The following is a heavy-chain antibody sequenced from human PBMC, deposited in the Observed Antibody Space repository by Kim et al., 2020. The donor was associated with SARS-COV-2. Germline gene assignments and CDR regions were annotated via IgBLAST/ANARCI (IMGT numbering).Heavy chain of an antibody. J-gene: IGHJ4*02. V-gene: IGHV3-33*01. Sequence: YADSVQARFNISRDNSKNTLYLQMNGLRAEYTAVYYCAMTAVAGTLDFDYWGQGTLVTVSS. CDR3: AMTAVAGTLDFDY. D-gene: IGHD6-19*01.